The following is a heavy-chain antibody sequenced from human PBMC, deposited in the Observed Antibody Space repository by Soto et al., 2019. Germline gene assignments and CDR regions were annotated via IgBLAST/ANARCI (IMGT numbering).Heavy chain of an antibody. Sequence: GGSLRLSCAASGFTFSDYYMTWIRQAPGKGLEWVSYIDNSGTIKYYADSVKGRFTISRDNTKNSLSLQMNSLGAEDTAIYYCARIEGDCSGGSCYSGGFDYWGQGALVTVSS. CDR2: IDNSGTIK. V-gene: IGHV3-11*01. CDR3: ARIEGDCSGGSCYSGGFDY. J-gene: IGHJ4*02. D-gene: IGHD2-15*01. CDR1: GFTFSDYY.